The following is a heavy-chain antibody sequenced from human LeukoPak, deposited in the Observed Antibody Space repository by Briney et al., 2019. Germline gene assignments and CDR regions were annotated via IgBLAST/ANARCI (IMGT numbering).Heavy chain of an antibody. CDR3: ARGRGVATIVVLNPPVY. V-gene: IGHV1-69*13. CDR2: IIPIFGTA. Sequence: ASVKGSCKASGGTFSSYAISWVRQAPGQGLEWMGGIIPIFGTANYAQKFQGRVTITADESTSTAYMELSSLRSEDTAVYYCARGRGVATIVVLNPPVYWGQGTLVTVSS. CDR1: GGTFSSYA. J-gene: IGHJ4*02. D-gene: IGHD5-12*01.